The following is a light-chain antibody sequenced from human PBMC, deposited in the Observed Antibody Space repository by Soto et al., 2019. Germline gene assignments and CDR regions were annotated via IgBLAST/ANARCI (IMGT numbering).Light chain of an antibody. CDR2: AAS. J-gene: IGKJ2*01. Sequence: DIQMTQCPASLSASVGDRVTITCGVSQNISDSLNWYQHKSGQAPKLLIYAASSLQSGVPSRFSGSGSETDFTLTISSLQPEDFASYFCQRSWTFGQGTKL. V-gene: IGKV1-39*01. CDR3: QRSWT. CDR1: QNISDS.